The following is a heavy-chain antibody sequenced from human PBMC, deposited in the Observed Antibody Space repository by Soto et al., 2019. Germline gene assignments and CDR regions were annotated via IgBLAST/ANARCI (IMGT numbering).Heavy chain of an antibody. D-gene: IGHD3-16*01. V-gene: IGHV1-18*01. CDR3: ARWGTPIDY. CDR1: GYTFTNFG. J-gene: IGHJ4*02. CDR2: ISAHNGNT. Sequence: QVQLVQSGAEVKKPGASVKVSCKASGYTFTNFGISWVRQAPGQGLEWMGWISAHNGNTNYAQNFQGRVTMTTDTTRDTAYREMRSLRSDDAAVYYCARWGTPIDYWGQGTLVTDSS.